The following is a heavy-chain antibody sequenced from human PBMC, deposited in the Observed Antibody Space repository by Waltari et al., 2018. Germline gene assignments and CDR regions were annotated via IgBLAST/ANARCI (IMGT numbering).Heavy chain of an antibody. CDR1: GYTFTNFY. Sequence: QVQLVQSGAEVKKPGASVKVSCKASGYTFTNFYISWVRQAPGQGLGWMGWVRDYNGNTEYAQKFQGRVTMTTDTSTRTVDMELRSLTSDDTAVYYCARIFRWEGFDFWGQGTLVTVST. V-gene: IGHV1-18*01. D-gene: IGHD1-26*01. CDR3: ARIFRWEGFDF. CDR2: VRDYNGNT. J-gene: IGHJ4*02.